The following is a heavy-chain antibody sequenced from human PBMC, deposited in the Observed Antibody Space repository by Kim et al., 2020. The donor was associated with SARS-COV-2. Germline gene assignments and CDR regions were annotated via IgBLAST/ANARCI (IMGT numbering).Heavy chain of an antibody. D-gene: IGHD6-13*01. V-gene: IGHV5-51*01. CDR3: ARDSSSWHGDFDY. CDR1: GYSFTSYW. Sequence: GESLKISCKGSGYSFTSYWLGWVRQMPGKGLEWMGIIYPGDSDTRYTPSFQAQVTISADKSISTAYLQGSSLKASDAAMYYCARDSSSWHGDFDYWGQGTLVPVSS. J-gene: IGHJ4*02. CDR2: IYPGDSDT.